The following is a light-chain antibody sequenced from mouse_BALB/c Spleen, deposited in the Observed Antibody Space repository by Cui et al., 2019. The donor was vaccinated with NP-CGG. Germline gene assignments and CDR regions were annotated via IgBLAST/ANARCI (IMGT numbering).Light chain of an antibody. CDR1: SGAVKTSNY. CDR2: GTN. V-gene: IGLV1*01. J-gene: IGLJ1*01. Sequence: VTPESAATTSPGETVPLTCRSRSGAVKTSNYAKWVQEKPDHLFTGLIGGTNNRAPGVPARFSGSLIGDKAALTITGAQTEDEAIYFCALWYSNHWVFGGGTKLTVL. CDR3: ALWYSNHWV.